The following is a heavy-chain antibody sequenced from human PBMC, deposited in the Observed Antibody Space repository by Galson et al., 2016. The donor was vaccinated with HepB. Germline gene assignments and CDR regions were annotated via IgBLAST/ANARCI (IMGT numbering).Heavy chain of an antibody. D-gene: IGHD2/OR15-2a*01. J-gene: IGHJ4*02. CDR2: INGDGRST. Sequence: SLRLSCAASGFTFSSYWMHWVRQAPGQGLVWVSRINGDGRSTNYADSVKGRFTISRDNAKNTLYLQMNSLRAEDTAVYYCASATQDRTTRKTEWGPGTLVTVSS. V-gene: IGHV3-74*01. CDR1: GFTFSSYW. CDR3: ASATQDRTTRKTE.